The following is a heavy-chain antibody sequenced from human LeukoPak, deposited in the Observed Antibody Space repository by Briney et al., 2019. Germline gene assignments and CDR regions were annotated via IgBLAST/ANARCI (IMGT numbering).Heavy chain of an antibody. CDR3: ARETRLHSGSYSNDAFDI. D-gene: IGHD1-26*01. Sequence: SETLSLTCTVSGVSISSYYWSWIRQPPGKGLEWIGYISYSGSTDYNPSLKSRVTISLDTSKNQFSLRLSSVPAADTAVYYCARETRLHSGSYSNDAFDIWGQGTMVTVSS. V-gene: IGHV4-59*01. J-gene: IGHJ3*02. CDR2: ISYSGST. CDR1: GVSISSYY.